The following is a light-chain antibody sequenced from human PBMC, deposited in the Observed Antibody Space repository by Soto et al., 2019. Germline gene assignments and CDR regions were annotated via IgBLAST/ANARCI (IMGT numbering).Light chain of an antibody. Sequence: EIVMTQSPATLSVSRGEGATLSCRASQSVAGNLAWYQQKPGQAPRLLIYGASTRATGIPARFSGGGSGTEVTLTISSLQSEDFAVYYCQQYNKWPPTFGPGTKVDIK. V-gene: IGKV3-15*01. J-gene: IGKJ3*01. CDR2: GAS. CDR3: QQYNKWPPT. CDR1: QSVAGN.